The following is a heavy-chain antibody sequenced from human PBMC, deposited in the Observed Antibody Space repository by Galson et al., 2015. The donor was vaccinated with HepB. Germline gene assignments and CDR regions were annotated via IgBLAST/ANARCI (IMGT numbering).Heavy chain of an antibody. CDR2: ISSSSSYT. J-gene: IGHJ4*02. Sequence: SLRLSCAASGFTFSDYYMSWIRQAPGRGLEWVSYISSSSSYTNYADSVKGRFTISRDNAKNSLYLQMNSLRAEDTAVYYCAKDRYESVWGPRSWGQGTLVTVSS. D-gene: IGHD3-16*01. CDR1: GFTFSDYY. V-gene: IGHV3-11*05. CDR3: AKDRYESVWGPRS.